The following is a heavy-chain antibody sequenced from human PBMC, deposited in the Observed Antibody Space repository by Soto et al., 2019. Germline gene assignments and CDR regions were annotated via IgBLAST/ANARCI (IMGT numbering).Heavy chain of an antibody. V-gene: IGHV1-69*01. J-gene: IGHJ2*01. D-gene: IGHD3-16*01. CDR2: IIPIFGTA. Sequence: QVQLVQSGAEVKKPGSSVKVSCKASGGTFSSYSINWVRQAPGQGLEWMGGIIPIFGTANYAQKFQGRVTLTADESTSTAHIELSSLRNEDTALYYCARPFQSWPGGWYFDLWGRGTLVTVSS. CDR1: GGTFSSYS. CDR3: ARPFQSWPGGWYFDL.